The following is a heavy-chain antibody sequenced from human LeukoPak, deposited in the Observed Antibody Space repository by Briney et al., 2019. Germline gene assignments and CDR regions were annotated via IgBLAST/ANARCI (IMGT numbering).Heavy chain of an antibody. D-gene: IGHD2-2*02. Sequence: SETLSLTCTVSGGSISSYYWSWIRQPPGKGLEWIGYIYTNGSTNYNPSLKSRVTISVDTSKNQFSLKLSSVTAADTAVYYCARLPGYCSSTSCYMGAFDIWGQGTMVTVSS. J-gene: IGHJ3*02. V-gene: IGHV4-4*09. CDR2: IYTNGST. CDR3: ARLPGYCSSTSCYMGAFDI. CDR1: GGSISSYY.